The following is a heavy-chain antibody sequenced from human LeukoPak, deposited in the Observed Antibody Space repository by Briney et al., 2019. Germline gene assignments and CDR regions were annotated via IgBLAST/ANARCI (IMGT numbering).Heavy chain of an antibody. CDR3: ARGKQLAFDY. J-gene: IGHJ4*02. V-gene: IGHV3-74*01. D-gene: IGHD6-13*01. CDR2: INSDGSGT. Sequence: PGGSLRLSCAASGFTYSNSWMHWVRQAPGKGLVWVSRINSDGSGTNSADSVKGRFTISRDNAKNTLYLQMNSLRAEDTAVYYCARGKQLAFDYWGQGTLVTVSS. CDR1: GFTYSNSW.